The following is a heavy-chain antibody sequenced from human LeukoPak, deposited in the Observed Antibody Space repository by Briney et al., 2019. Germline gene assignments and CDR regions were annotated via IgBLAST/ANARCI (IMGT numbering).Heavy chain of an antibody. CDR1: GFTFSSYG. Sequence: GRSPRLSCAASGFTFSSYGMHWVRQAPGKGLEWVAVISYDGSNKYYADSVKGRFTISRDNSKNTLYLQMNSLRAEDTAVYYCARLRGPRPDAFGIWGQGTMVTVSS. CDR3: ARLRGPRPDAFGI. V-gene: IGHV3-30*03. J-gene: IGHJ3*02. CDR2: ISYDGSNK.